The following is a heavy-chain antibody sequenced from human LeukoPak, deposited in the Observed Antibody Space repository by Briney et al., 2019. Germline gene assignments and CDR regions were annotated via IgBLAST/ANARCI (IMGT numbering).Heavy chain of an antibody. CDR1: GGSISSSSYY. CDR3: AGGCSYGYDY. CDR2: IYYSGST. J-gene: IGHJ4*02. V-gene: IGHV4-39*07. D-gene: IGHD5-18*01. Sequence: SEPLSLTCTVSGGSISSSSYYWGWIRQPPGKGLEWIGSIYYSGSTYYNPSLKSRVTISVDTSKNQFSLKLSSVTAADTAVYYCAGGCSYGYDYWGQGTLVTVSS.